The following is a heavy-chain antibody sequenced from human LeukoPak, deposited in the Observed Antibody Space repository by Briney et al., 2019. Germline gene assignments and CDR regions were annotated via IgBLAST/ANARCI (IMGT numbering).Heavy chain of an antibody. CDR1: GFTFSSYA. V-gene: IGHV3-23*01. D-gene: IGHD6-13*01. J-gene: IGHJ4*02. CDR3: ARDTPQSVAAAGTRGDY. CDR2: ISGSGGST. Sequence: GGSLRLSCAVSGFTFSSYAVSWVRQAPGKGLEWVSTISGSGGSTYYADSVTGRITISRDNSKNTLYLQMNSLRAEDTAVYYCARDTPQSVAAAGTRGDYWGQGTLVTVSS.